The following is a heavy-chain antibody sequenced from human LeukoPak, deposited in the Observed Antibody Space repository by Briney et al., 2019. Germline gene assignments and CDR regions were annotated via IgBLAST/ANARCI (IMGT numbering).Heavy chain of an antibody. CDR1: GYTLTGYY. CDR2: INPNSGGT. D-gene: IGHD3-16*01. Sequence: ASVKVSCKASGYTLTGYYMHWVRQAPGQGLEWMGWINPNSGGTDYAQRFQGRVTMTRDTSISTAYMELSGLKSDDTAVYYCAGKGGGEGGVYFDYWGQGTLVTVSS. V-gene: IGHV1-2*02. CDR3: AGKGGGEGGVYFDY. J-gene: IGHJ4*02.